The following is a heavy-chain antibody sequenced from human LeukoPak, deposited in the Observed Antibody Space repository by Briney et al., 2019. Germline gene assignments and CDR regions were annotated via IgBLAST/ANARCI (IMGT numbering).Heavy chain of an antibody. V-gene: IGHV3-7*01. CDR3: ARYRGSGGQQLDY. CDR2: IKQDGTEK. D-gene: IGHD3-16*01. Sequence: QPGGSLRLSCAASGFTFSTYWMTWVRQAPGKGLEWVANIKQDGTEKYYVDSVKGRFTVSRDNAKNSLYLQMNSLRAEDTAVYYCARYRGSGGQQLDYWGQGTLVTVSS. CDR1: GFTFSTYW. J-gene: IGHJ4*02.